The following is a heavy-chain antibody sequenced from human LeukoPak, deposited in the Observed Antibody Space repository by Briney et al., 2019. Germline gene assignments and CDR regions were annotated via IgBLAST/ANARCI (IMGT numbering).Heavy chain of an antibody. Sequence: PGGSLRLSCAASGFTVSSNYMSWVRPAPGNGLEWVSVIYSGGSTYYADSVKGRFTISRDNSKNTLYLQMNSLRAEDTAVYYCASGGSGYSFDYWGQGTLVTVSS. D-gene: IGHD3-22*01. J-gene: IGHJ4*02. CDR1: GFTVSSNY. CDR2: IYSGGST. V-gene: IGHV3-53*01. CDR3: ASGGSGYSFDY.